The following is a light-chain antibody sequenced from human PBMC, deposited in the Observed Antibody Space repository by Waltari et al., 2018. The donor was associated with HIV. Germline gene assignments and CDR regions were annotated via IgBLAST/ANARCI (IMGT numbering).Light chain of an antibody. CDR2: EVS. J-gene: IGLJ1*01. CDR3: CSYAGAYTYV. Sequence: QSALTQPRSVSGSPGQSVTISCTGTSSDIAYFDYVSWYQQYPGKAPKVIIYEVSQRPSGVPDLFTASKSGITASLTISGLQDEDEADYYFCSYAGAYTYVFGTGTKVTVL. V-gene: IGLV2-11*01. CDR1: SSDIAYFDY.